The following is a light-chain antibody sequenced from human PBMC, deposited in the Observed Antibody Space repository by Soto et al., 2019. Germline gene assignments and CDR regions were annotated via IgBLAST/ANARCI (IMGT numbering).Light chain of an antibody. J-gene: IGKJ1*01. CDR3: QQYKSYWT. CDR2: KAS. Sequence: DIQITQSPSTLSASVGDRFTITCRASQNINSWLAWYQQKPGKAPNLLIYKASSLETGVPSRFSGSGSGTEFTLTISSLQPDDFASYHCQQYKSYWTFGQGTKGDIK. V-gene: IGKV1-5*03. CDR1: QNINSW.